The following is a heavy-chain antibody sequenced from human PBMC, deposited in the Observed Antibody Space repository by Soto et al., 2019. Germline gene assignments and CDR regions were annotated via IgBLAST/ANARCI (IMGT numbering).Heavy chain of an antibody. J-gene: IGHJ3*02. Sequence: GASVKVSCKASGYTFTSYYMHWVRQAPGQGLEWMGRIIPILGIANYAQKFQGRVTITADKSTSTAYMELSSLRSEDTAVYYCDLVLDDAFDIWGQGTMVTVSS. CDR3: DLVLDDAFDI. D-gene: IGHD2-8*02. CDR1: GYTFTSYY. V-gene: IGHV1-69*02. CDR2: IIPILGIA.